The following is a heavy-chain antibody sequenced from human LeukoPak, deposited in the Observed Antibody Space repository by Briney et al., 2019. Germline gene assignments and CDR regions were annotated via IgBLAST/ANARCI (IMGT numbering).Heavy chain of an antibody. CDR3: ARERFDFWSGYYTEAKYYFDY. CDR1: GGSVSSGGYS. CDR2: IYTSGST. D-gene: IGHD3-3*01. Sequence: SQTLSLTCAVSGGSVSSGGYSWSWIRQPPGKGLEWIGRIYTSGSTNYNPSLKSRVTMSVDTSKNQFSLKLSSVTAADTAVYYCARERFDFWSGYYTEAKYYFDYWGQGTLVTVSS. J-gene: IGHJ4*02. V-gene: IGHV4-61*02.